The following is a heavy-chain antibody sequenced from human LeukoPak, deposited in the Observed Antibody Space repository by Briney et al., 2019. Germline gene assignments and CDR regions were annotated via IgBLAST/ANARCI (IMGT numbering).Heavy chain of an antibody. Sequence: PSETLSLTCTVSGYSISSGYYWGWIRQPPGKGLEWIGSIYHSGSTYYNPSLKSRVSMSVDTSKNQFSLKLSSVTAADTAVYYCARDSIAAPRYNYWGQGTLVTVSS. V-gene: IGHV4-38-2*02. CDR2: IYHSGST. CDR1: GYSISSGYY. D-gene: IGHD6-25*01. J-gene: IGHJ4*02. CDR3: ARDSIAAPRYNY.